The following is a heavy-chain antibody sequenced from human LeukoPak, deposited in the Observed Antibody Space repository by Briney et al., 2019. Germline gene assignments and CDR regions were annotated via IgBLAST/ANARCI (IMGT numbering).Heavy chain of an antibody. V-gene: IGHV3-23*01. Sequence: PGGSLRLSCAAPGFTFTSYAMISGSGGGTFYADSVKGRFTISRDNSKNTLYLQMNSLRAEDTAVYYCAKDLWEGYRYYYYYMDVWGKGTTVTISS. CDR3: AKDLWEGYRYYYYYMDV. CDR2: SGSGGGT. J-gene: IGHJ6*03. D-gene: IGHD5-24*01. CDR1: GFTFTSYA.